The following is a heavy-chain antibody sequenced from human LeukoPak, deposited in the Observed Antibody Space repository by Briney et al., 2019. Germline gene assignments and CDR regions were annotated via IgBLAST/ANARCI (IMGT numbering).Heavy chain of an antibody. CDR2: IYYSGST. Sequence: SETLSLNCTVSGGSISSYYWSWIRQPPGKGLEWIGYIYYSGSTNYNPSLKSRVTISVDTSKNQFSLKLSSVTAADTAVYYCARSIAVQGGGSTFDYWGQGTLVTVSS. V-gene: IGHV4-59*01. CDR3: ARSIAVQGGGSTFDY. CDR1: GGSISSYY. D-gene: IGHD6-19*01. J-gene: IGHJ4*02.